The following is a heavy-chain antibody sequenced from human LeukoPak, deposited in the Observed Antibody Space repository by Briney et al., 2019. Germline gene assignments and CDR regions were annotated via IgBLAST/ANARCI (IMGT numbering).Heavy chain of an antibody. Sequence: PGGSLRLSCAASEFSVGSNYMTWVRQAPGKGLEWVSLIYSGGSTYYADSVKGRFTISRDNSKNTLYLQMNSLRAEDTAVYYCARDVDYYYMDVWGKGTTVTISS. D-gene: IGHD2-15*01. CDR3: ARDVDYYYMDV. CDR1: EFSVGSNY. V-gene: IGHV3-66*01. CDR2: IYSGGST. J-gene: IGHJ6*03.